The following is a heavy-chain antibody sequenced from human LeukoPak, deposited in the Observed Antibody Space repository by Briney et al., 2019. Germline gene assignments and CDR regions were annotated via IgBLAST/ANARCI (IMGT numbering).Heavy chain of an antibody. CDR2: ISSSSNTI. CDR3: ASLVVVPVATGGSFDP. J-gene: IGHJ5*02. Sequence: GGSLRLSCAASGFTFSSYSMNWVRQAPGKGLEWVSYISSSSNTIYYADSVKGRFTISRDNAKNSLSLQMNSLRAEDTAVYYCASLVVVPVATGGSFDPWGQGTLVTVSS. CDR1: GFTFSSYS. D-gene: IGHD2-2*01. V-gene: IGHV3-48*04.